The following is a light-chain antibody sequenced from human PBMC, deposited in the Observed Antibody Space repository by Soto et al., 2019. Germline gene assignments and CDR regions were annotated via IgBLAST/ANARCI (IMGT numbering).Light chain of an antibody. J-gene: IGKJ1*01. V-gene: IGKV3-15*01. CDR2: GAS. CDR1: QSVSSN. Sequence: EIVMTQPPATLSVSPGERATLSCRASQSVSSNLAWYQQKPGQAPRLLIYGASTRATGIPARFSGSGSGTEFTLTISSLQPDDFATYYCQQYNSYSSWTFGQGTKVDIK. CDR3: QQYNSYSSWT.